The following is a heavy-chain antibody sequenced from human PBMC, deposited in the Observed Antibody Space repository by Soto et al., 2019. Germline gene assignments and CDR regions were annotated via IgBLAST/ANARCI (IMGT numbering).Heavy chain of an antibody. J-gene: IGHJ6*03. CDR3: AKEGITIFGVVPPPMDV. Sequence: GGSLSLSCAASGFTFSSYAMSWVRQAPGKGLEWVSAISGSGGSTYYADSVKGRFTISRDNSKNTLYLQMNSLRAEDTAVFFCAKEGITIFGVVPPPMDVWGKGTTVTVSS. V-gene: IGHV3-23*01. D-gene: IGHD3-3*01. CDR1: GFTFSSYA. CDR2: ISGSGGST.